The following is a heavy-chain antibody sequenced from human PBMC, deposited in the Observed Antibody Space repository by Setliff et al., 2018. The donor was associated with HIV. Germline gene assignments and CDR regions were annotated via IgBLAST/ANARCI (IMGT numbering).Heavy chain of an antibody. J-gene: IGHJ5*02. D-gene: IGHD4-17*01. CDR1: AYSINSDYY. V-gene: IGHV4-38-2*02. CDR3: ARRCLHYGDDIPKFDP. CDR2: IFHSGST. Sequence: SETLSLTCTVSAYSINSDYYWAWIRQPPGRGLESPGRGLEWIGQIFHSGSTYYNPSLKNRVSMSVDTSQNQFSRRLSSLTAAGTAVYFCARRCLHYGDDIPKFDPWGQGTLVTVSS.